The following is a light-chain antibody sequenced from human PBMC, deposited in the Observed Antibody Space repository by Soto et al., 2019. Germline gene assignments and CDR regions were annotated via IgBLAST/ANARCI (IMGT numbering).Light chain of an antibody. CDR1: NSNIGTKN. CDR2: DNI. J-gene: IGLJ2*01. V-gene: IGLV1-51*01. CDR3: GTWDSSLSGGV. Sequence: QSVLTQPPSVSAAPGQTVTISCSGSNSNIGTKNVCWYQQLPGTAPTLLIYDNIKRPSGSPDRFSASKSGTSATLAITGLQTGDEADYYCGTWDSSLSGGVFGGGTKLTVL.